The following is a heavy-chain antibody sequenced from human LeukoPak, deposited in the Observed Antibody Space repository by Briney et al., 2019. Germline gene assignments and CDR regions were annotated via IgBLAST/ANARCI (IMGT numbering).Heavy chain of an antibody. CDR1: GYTFTSYG. V-gene: IGHV1-18*01. D-gene: IGHD3-22*01. CDR3: ARDLMADYYDSSGYWLDY. CDR2: ISAYNGNT. J-gene: IGHJ4*02. Sequence: ASVKASCKASGYTFTSYGLSRVRQAPGQGFEWMGWISAYNGNTNYAQKPQRRDTMTPDTSTSTAYMELRSLSSDDTAVYYCARDLMADYYDSSGYWLDYWGQGTLVTVSS.